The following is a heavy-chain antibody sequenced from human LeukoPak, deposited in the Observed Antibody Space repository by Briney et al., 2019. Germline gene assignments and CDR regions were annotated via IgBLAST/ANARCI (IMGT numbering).Heavy chain of an antibody. J-gene: IGHJ3*02. CDR3: ASQGHYYDSSGYYLGNAFDI. Sequence: PSETLSLTCAVSGGSISSGGYSWSWIRQPPGKGLEWIGYIYHSGSTYYNPSLKSRLTISVDRSKNQFSLKLSSVTAADTAVYYCASQGHYYDSSGYYLGNAFDIWGQGTMVTVSS. CDR2: IYHSGST. CDR1: GGSISSGGYS. D-gene: IGHD3-22*01. V-gene: IGHV4-30-2*01.